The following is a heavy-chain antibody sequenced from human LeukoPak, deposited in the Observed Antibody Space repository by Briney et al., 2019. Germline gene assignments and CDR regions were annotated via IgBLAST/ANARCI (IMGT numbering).Heavy chain of an antibody. V-gene: IGHV3-11*04. CDR2: ISSSGSTI. CDR1: GFTFSDYY. CDR3: ARGPYHSDITIFGVVIHY. J-gene: IGHJ4*02. Sequence: KAGGSLRLSCAASGFTFSDYYMSWIRQAPGKGLEWVSYISSSGSTIYYADSVKGRFTISRDNAKNTLYLQMNSLRAEDTAVYYCARGPYHSDITIFGVVIHYWGQGTLVTVSS. D-gene: IGHD3-3*01.